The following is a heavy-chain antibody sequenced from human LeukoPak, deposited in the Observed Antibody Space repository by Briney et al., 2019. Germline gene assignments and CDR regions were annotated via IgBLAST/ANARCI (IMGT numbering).Heavy chain of an antibody. CDR3: ARDSGIAVAGSLDY. Sequence: GGSLRLSCAAPGFTFSSYSMNWVRQAPGKGLEWVSSISSSSSYIYYADSVKGRFTISRDNAKNSLYLQMNSLRAEVTAVYYCARDSGIAVAGSLDYWGQGTLVTVSS. D-gene: IGHD6-19*01. CDR2: ISSSSSYI. J-gene: IGHJ4*02. CDR1: GFTFSSYS. V-gene: IGHV3-21*01.